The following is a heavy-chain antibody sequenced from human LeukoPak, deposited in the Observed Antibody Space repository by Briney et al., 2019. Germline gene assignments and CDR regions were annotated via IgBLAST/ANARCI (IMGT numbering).Heavy chain of an antibody. CDR1: GYTFTNYG. D-gene: IGHD3/OR15-3a*01. CDR2: ITPYKGDT. Sequence: ASVKVPCKASGYTFTNYGISWVRQAPGQGLEWMGWITPYKGDTNYAQKVQDRVTMTADTSTNSAYMELRSLRSDDTAVYYCARDLTDLWTGYYFRLHYWGQGTLVTVSS. J-gene: IGHJ4*02. CDR3: ARDLTDLWTGYYFRLHY. V-gene: IGHV1-18*01.